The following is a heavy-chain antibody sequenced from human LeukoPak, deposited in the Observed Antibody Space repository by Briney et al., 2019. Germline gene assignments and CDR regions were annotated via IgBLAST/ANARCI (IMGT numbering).Heavy chain of an antibody. Sequence: ASAKVSCKTSGYTFNNFGITWVRQAPGQGPEWIGWISIGDGRTHYGRKFQDRVSMTREMSSNTAFLELSSLRSDDTAVYFCSRSYYSSSWYYFDHWGQGTLVIVSS. V-gene: IGHV1-18*01. D-gene: IGHD2-15*01. CDR3: SRSYYSSSWYYFDH. CDR2: ISIGDGRT. J-gene: IGHJ4*02. CDR1: GYTFNNFG.